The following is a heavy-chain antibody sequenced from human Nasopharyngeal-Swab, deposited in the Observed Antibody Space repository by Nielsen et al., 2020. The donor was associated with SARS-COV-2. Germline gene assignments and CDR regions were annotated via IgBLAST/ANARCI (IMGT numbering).Heavy chain of an antibody. CDR2: IFGSGAIT. J-gene: IGHJ5*02. D-gene: IGHD2-15*01. CDR3: STLPLGYCSGVSCLDA. V-gene: IGHV3-23*01. CDR1: GFTFSNYA. Sequence: GESLKISCAASGFTFSNYAMSWVRQAPGKGLEWVSSIFGSGAITSYADSVKGRFTTSRDNSKNTLYLQMDSLRAEDTAVYYCSTLPLGYCSGVSCLDAWGQGTLVTVSS.